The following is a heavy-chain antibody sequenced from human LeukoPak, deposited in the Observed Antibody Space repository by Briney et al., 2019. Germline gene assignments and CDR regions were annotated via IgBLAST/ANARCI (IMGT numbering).Heavy chain of an antibody. D-gene: IGHD3-22*01. Sequence: ASVTVSFTASGYTFTSYGISWVRQAPGQGLEWMGWISAYNGNTNYAQKLQGRVTMTTDTSTSTAYMELRSLRSDDTAVYYCARRARSDYYDSSDYFDYWGQGTLVTVSS. CDR3: ARRARSDYYDSSDYFDY. CDR1: GYTFTSYG. J-gene: IGHJ4*02. V-gene: IGHV1-18*01. CDR2: ISAYNGNT.